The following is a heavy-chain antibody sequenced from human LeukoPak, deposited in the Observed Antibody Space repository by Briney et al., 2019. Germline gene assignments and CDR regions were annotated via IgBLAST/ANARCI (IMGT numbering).Heavy chain of an antibody. CDR3: ARRGTSSLGMYYFDS. CDR1: GFTFSDYY. D-gene: IGHD3-16*01. J-gene: IGHJ4*02. Sequence: PGGSLRLSCTASGFTFSDYYMSWIRQAPGKGLEWVSHISSSGTYTNHADSVKGRFTISRDNAKNSLYLQMNTLRAEDTAVYYCARRGTSSLGMYYFDSWGQGILVTVSS. V-gene: IGHV3-11*03. CDR2: ISSSGTYT.